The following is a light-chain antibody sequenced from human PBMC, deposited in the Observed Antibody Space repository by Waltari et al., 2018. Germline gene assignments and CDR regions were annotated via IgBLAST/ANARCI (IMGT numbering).Light chain of an antibody. Sequence: EIVLTQSPATLSLSPGERAALSCRASRSVSNFLAWYQQKHGQPPRLLIYDASNRATGIPARFSGSGSGTDFTLTISSLEPEDFAIYYCQQRYNWPPLTFGGGTRVEI. CDR1: RSVSNF. V-gene: IGKV3-11*01. CDR3: QQRYNWPPLT. CDR2: DAS. J-gene: IGKJ4*01.